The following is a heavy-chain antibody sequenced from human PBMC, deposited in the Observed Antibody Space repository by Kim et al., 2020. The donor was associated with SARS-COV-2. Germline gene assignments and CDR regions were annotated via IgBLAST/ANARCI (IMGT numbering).Heavy chain of an antibody. CDR1: GFPFNTYW. J-gene: IGHJ4*02. CDR2: MNSDGGIT. V-gene: IGHV3-74*03. CDR3: VRTDSDCRNGVCRYFFDH. Sequence: GGSLRLSCAASGFPFNTYWMYWVRQIPGKGPVWVARMNSDGGITTYPDSVKGRFSISRNNAKNTMYLQMNRLRVDDTAVYYCVRTDSDCRNGVCRYFFDHWGQGTLVIVSS. D-gene: IGHD2-8*01.